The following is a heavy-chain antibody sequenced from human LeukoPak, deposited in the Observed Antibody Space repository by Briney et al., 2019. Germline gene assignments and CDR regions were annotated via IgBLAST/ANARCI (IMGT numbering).Heavy chain of an antibody. J-gene: IGHJ4*02. D-gene: IGHD5-24*01. CDR1: GGSISSSSYY. CDR2: IYYSGST. CDR3: ARDGYNGFDY. Sequence: SETLSLTCTVSGGSISSSSYYWGWIRQPPGKGLEWIGSIYYSGSTYYNPSLKSRVTISVDTSKDQFSLKPSFVTAADTAVYYCARDGYNGFDYWGQGTLVTVSS. V-gene: IGHV4-39*02.